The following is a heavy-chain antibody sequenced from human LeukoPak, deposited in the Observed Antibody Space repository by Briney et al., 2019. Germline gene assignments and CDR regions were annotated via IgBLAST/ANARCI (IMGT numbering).Heavy chain of an antibody. J-gene: IGHJ4*02. V-gene: IGHV3-23*01. CDR3: AKAEGKNPTGGRWLD. D-gene: IGHD6-19*01. CDR2: ISGSGGYT. Sequence: PGGSLRLSCAASGFTFRSYAMSWVRQAPGMGLESVSAISGSGGYTYYADSVKGRFTISRDNSKNTLYLQMNSLRAEDTAIYYCAKAEGKNPTGGRWLDWGQGTLVTVSS. CDR1: GFTFRSYA.